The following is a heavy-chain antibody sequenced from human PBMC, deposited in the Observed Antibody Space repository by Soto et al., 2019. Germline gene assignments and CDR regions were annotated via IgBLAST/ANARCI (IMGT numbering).Heavy chain of an antibody. CDR1: GFTFSSYS. Sequence: EVQLVESGGGLVQPGGSLRLSCAASGFTFSSYSMNWVRQAPGKGLEWVSYISSSSSTIYYADSVKGRFTISRDNAKKSLYLQMNVLRAEDTAVYYCARPYCRGGSCYQYDAFDIWGQGTMVTVSS. CDR3: ARPYCRGGSCYQYDAFDI. CDR2: ISSSSSTI. J-gene: IGHJ3*02. D-gene: IGHD2-15*01. V-gene: IGHV3-48*01.